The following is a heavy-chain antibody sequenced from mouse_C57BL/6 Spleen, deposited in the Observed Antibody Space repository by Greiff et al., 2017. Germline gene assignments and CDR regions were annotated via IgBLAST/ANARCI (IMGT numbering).Heavy chain of an antibody. CDR3: ARSSDSSGYFDY. J-gene: IGHJ2*01. D-gene: IGHD3-2*02. CDR2: IDPSDSET. V-gene: IGHV1-52*01. CDR1: GYTFTSYW. Sequence: QVQLQQPGAELVRPGSSVKLSCKASGYTFTSYWMHWVKQRPIQGLEWIGNIDPSDSETHYNQKFKDKATLTVDKSSSTAYMQLSSLTSEDSAVYYCARSSDSSGYFDYWGQGTTLTVAS.